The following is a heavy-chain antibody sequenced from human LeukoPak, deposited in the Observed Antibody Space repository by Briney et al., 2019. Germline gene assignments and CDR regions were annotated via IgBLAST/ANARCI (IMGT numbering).Heavy chain of an antibody. CDR1: GDSVSSNSAA. D-gene: IGHD2-2*02. J-gene: IGHJ6*03. Sequence: SQTLSLTCAISGDSVSSNSAAWSWIRQSPSRGLEWLGRTYYRSKWYNDYAVSVKSRITNNPDTSKNQFSLQLDSVTPEDTAVYYCAGGFLYCSSTSCYIYYYYYMDVWGKGTTVTVSS. V-gene: IGHV6-1*01. CDR3: AGGFLYCSSTSCYIYYYYYMDV. CDR2: TYYRSKWYN.